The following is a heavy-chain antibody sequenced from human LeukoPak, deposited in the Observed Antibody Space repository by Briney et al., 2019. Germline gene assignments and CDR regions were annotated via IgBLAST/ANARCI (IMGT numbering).Heavy chain of an antibody. J-gene: IGHJ6*03. D-gene: IGHD3-22*01. CDR2: INHSGST. V-gene: IGHV4-34*01. Sequence: PSETLSLTCAVYGGSFSGYYWSWIRQPPGKGLEWIGEINHSGSTNYNPSLKSRVTISVDTSKNQFSLKLSSVTAADTAVYYCARRPTGYYDSSGYYSHYYYYYYMDVWGKGTTVTVSS. CDR1: GGSFSGYY. CDR3: ARRPTGYYDSSGYYSHYYYYYYMDV.